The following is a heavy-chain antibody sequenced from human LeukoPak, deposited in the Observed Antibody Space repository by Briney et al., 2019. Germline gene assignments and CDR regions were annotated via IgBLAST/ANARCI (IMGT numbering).Heavy chain of an antibody. CDR3: ARGTGYSYGLRRFDY. V-gene: IGHV4-34*01. Sequence: SETLSLTCAVYGGSFSGYYWSWIRQPPGKGLEWIGEINHSGSTNYNPSLKSRVTISVDTSKNQFSLKLGSVTAADTAVYYCARGTGYSYGLRRFDYWGQGTLVTVSS. D-gene: IGHD5-18*01. CDR2: INHSGST. J-gene: IGHJ4*02. CDR1: GGSFSGYY.